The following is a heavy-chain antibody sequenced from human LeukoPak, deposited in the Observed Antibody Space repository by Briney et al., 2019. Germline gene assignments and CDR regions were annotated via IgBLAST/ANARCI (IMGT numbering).Heavy chain of an antibody. V-gene: IGHV3-23*01. D-gene: IGHD2-2*01. Sequence: GGSLRLSCAASGFTFSSYAMSWVRQAPAKGLEWVSAISGSGGSTYYADSVKGRFTISRDNSKNTLYLQMNSLRAEDTAVYYCAKHCSSTSCYFWGQGTLATVSS. J-gene: IGHJ4*02. CDR1: GFTFSSYA. CDR3: AKHCSSTSCYF. CDR2: ISGSGGST.